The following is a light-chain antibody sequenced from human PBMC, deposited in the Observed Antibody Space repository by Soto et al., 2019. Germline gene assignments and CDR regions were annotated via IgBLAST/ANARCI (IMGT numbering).Light chain of an antibody. J-gene: IGKJ5*01. CDR3: QQYNNWPIT. Sequence: EIVMTQSPATLSVSPGERATVSCSANQNIISNLAWYQQKPGQAPRLLIYGTSTRATGVPAKFSGSGSGTEFTLTISSLQSEDFEVYYCQQYNNWPITCGQGTRLEIK. CDR1: QNIISN. CDR2: GTS. V-gene: IGKV3-15*01.